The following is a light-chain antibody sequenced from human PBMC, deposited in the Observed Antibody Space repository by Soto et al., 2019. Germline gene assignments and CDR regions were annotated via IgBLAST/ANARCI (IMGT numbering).Light chain of an antibody. CDR2: KAS. CDR3: QQYNSYPWT. CDR1: QTISTW. J-gene: IGKJ1*01. V-gene: IGKV1-5*03. Sequence: IQMTQSPSTLSASVGDRVTFTCRASQTISTWLAWYQQKPGEAPKLLIYKASTLEVGVPSRFSGIGSGTDFTLTINTLQPADFATYYCQQYNSYPWTFGQGTKV.